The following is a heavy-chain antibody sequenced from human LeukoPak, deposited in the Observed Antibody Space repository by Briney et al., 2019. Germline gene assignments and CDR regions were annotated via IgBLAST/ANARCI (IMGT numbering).Heavy chain of an antibody. J-gene: IGHJ6*02. CDR2: IYTSGST. D-gene: IGHD3-3*01. CDR1: GGSISSYY. CDR3: ARSFGVVTPYYYYYGMDV. Sequence: SETLSLTCTVSGGSISSYYWNWIRQPAGKGLEWIGRIYTSGSTNYNPSLKSRVTMSVDTSKNQFSLKLSSVTAADTAVYYCARSFGVVTPYYYYYGMDVWGQGTTVTVSS. V-gene: IGHV4-4*07.